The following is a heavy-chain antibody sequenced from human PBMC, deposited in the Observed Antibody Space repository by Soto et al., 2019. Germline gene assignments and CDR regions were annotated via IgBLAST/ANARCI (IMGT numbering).Heavy chain of an antibody. D-gene: IGHD5-18*01. CDR2: ISYDGSNK. V-gene: IGHV3-30*18. Sequence: GGSLRLSCAASGFTFSSYGMHWVRQAPGKGLEWVAVISYDGSNKYYADSVKGRFTISRDNSKNTLYLQMNSLRAEDTAVYYCTNTAMVTRYYGMDVWGQGTTVTVSS. J-gene: IGHJ6*02. CDR3: TNTAMVTRYYGMDV. CDR1: GFTFSSYG.